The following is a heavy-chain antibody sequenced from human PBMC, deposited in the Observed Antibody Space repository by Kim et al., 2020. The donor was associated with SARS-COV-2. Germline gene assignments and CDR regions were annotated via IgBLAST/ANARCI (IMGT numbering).Heavy chain of an antibody. J-gene: IGHJ6*02. CDR3: ATLGMEAAAGPLYGMDV. CDR2: IIPIFGTA. D-gene: IGHD6-13*01. V-gene: IGHV1-69*13. CDR1: GGTFSSYA. Sequence: SVKVSCKASGGTFSSYAISWVRQAPGQGLEWMGGIIPIFGTANYAQKFQGRVTITADESTSTAYMELSSLRSEDTAVYYCATLGMEAAAGPLYGMDVWGQGTTVTVSS.